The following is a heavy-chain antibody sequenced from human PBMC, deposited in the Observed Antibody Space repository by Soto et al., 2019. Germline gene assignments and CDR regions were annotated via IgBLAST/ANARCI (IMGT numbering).Heavy chain of an antibody. V-gene: IGHV1-2*04. D-gene: IGHD6-13*01. CDR2: INPNSGGT. J-gene: IGHJ6*02. CDR1: GYTFTGYY. Sequence: ASVKVACKASGYTFTGYYMHWVRQAPGQGLEWMGWINPNSGGTNYAQKFQGWVTMTRDTSISTAYMELSRLRSDDTAVYYCARAGIAAAGPQYCYGMDVWGQGTTVTVTS. CDR3: ARAGIAAAGPQYCYGMDV.